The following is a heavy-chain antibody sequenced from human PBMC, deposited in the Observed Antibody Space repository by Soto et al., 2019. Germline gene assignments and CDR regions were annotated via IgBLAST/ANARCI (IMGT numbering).Heavy chain of an antibody. V-gene: IGHV4-59*08. Sequence: SETLSLTCTVSGGSISSYYWSWIRQPPGKGLEWIGYIYYSGSTNYNPSLKSRVTISVDTSKNQFSLKLSSVTAADTAVYYCARRDNFDYAYFFDYWGQGILVTVSS. CDR2: IYYSGST. J-gene: IGHJ4*02. CDR1: GGSISSYY. D-gene: IGHD3-9*01. CDR3: ARRDNFDYAYFFDY.